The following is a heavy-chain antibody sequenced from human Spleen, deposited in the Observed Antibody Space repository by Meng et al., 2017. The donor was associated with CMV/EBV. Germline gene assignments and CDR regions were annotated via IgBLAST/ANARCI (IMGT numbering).Heavy chain of an antibody. CDR2: IYSGGSST. CDR3: AKGYGRGVDY. D-gene: IGHD1-26*01. Sequence: LSLTCAASGFTFSSYAMSWVRQAPGKGLEWVSVIYSGGSSTYYADSVKGRFTISRDNSKNTLYLQMNSLRAEDTAVYYCAKGYGRGVDYWGQGTLVTVSS. CDR1: GFTFSSYA. V-gene: IGHV3-23*03. J-gene: IGHJ4*02.